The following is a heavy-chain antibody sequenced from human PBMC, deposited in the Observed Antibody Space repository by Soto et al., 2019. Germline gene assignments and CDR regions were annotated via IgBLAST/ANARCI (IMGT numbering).Heavy chain of an antibody. J-gene: IGHJ3*01. Sequence: QVQLVQSGAEVKKPGSSVKVSCKTSGGTFSTYPITWLRQAPGQGLEWVGRIIPILDITDSAQKFQGRVTITADKSTNTAYMALSSLRSEVTAVYYCTRSAASVGSASSFDLWGQGTMVTVSS. CDR3: TRSAASVGSASSFDL. CDR1: GGTFSTYP. V-gene: IGHV1-69*02. CDR2: IIPILDIT. D-gene: IGHD3-10*01.